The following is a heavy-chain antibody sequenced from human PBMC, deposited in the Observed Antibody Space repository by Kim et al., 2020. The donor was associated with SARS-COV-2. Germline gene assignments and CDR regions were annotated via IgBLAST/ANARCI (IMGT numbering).Heavy chain of an antibody. V-gene: IGHV3-7*03. CDR3: ARGGGPRGRFEY. Sequence: YYVDSLKGRFTISRDNAKNSLYLQMNSLRDEDTAVYYCARGGGPRGRFEYWGQGTLVTVSS. J-gene: IGHJ4*02. D-gene: IGHD3-10*01.